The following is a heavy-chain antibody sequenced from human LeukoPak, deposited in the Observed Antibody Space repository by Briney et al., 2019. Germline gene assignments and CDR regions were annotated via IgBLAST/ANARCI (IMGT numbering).Heavy chain of an antibody. D-gene: IGHD3-3*01. CDR2: MNPNSGNT. CDR3: ARVYYDFWSGCFLVDP. V-gene: IGHV1-8*01. Sequence: ASVKVSCKASGYTFTSYDINWVRQATGQGLEWMGWMNPNSGNTGYAQKFQGRVTMTRNTSISTAYMELSSLRSEDTAVYYCARVYYDFWSGCFLVDPWGQGTLVTVSS. CDR1: GYTFTSYD. J-gene: IGHJ5*02.